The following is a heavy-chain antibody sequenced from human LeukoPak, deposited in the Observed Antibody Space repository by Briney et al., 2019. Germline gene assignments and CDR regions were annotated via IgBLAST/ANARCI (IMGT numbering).Heavy chain of an antibody. CDR3: ESHARSKYYVIWFDP. D-gene: IGHD3-9*01. V-gene: IGHV4-4*07. CDR1: GGALSSYY. J-gene: IGHJ5*02. CDR2: IYTSGST. Sequence: SETLSLTCTVSGGALSSYYWSWIRQPAGQGLEWIGRIYTSGSTNYNPSLKSRVTMSLDTSKNQISLKLSSVIAAAAAVYYWESHARSKYYVIWFDPWGQGTLVTVSS.